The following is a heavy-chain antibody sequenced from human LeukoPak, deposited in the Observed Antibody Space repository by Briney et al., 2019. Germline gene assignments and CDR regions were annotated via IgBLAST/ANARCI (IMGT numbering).Heavy chain of an antibody. D-gene: IGHD4-17*01. V-gene: IGHV5-51*01. Sequence: ASLQISCKGSGYSFSSYWIVWVRQLPGKGLEWMGIIYPGDSDTRYSPSFQGQVTISADKSISTAYLQWSSLQASDTAMYYCARQGDYGCYFDYWGQGTLVTVSS. CDR2: IYPGDSDT. CDR1: GYSFSSYW. CDR3: ARQGDYGCYFDY. J-gene: IGHJ4*02.